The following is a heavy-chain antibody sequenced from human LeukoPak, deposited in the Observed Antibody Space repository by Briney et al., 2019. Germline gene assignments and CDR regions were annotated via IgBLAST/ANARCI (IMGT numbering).Heavy chain of an antibody. CDR1: GGSISSYY. V-gene: IGHV4-59*01. J-gene: IGHJ4*02. CDR2: IYYSGST. D-gene: IGHD4-17*01. Sequence: SETLSLTCTVSGGSISSYYWSWIRQPPGKGLEWIGYIYYSGSTNYNPSLKSRVTISVDTSKNQFSLKLSSVTAADTAVYYCARGPYGDLDYRGRGTLVTVSS. CDR3: ARGPYGDLDY.